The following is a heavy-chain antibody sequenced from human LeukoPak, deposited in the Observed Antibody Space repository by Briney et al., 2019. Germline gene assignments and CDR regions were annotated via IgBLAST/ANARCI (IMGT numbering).Heavy chain of an antibody. CDR1: GGTFSSYA. V-gene: IGHV1-69*05. D-gene: IGHD5-24*01. Sequence: SVKVSCKASGGTFSSYAISWVRQAPEQGLEWMGGIIPIFGTANYAQKFQGRVTITTDESTSTAYMELSSLRSEDTAVYYCARFLSRRWLQSEWGQGTLVTVSS. CDR2: IIPIFGTA. CDR3: ARFLSRRWLQSE. J-gene: IGHJ4*02.